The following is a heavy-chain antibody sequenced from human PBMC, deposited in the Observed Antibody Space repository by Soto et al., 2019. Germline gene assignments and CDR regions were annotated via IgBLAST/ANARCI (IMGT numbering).Heavy chain of an antibody. Sequence: QVQLVESGGGLVKPGGSLRLSCAASGFSFSDYYMSWIRQAPGKGLEWVSYISSSGSYTNYADSVEGRFTISRDNAKNSLYLQMNGLRAEDTAVYYCARDQRYMRGLYTYWGQGTLVTVSS. CDR1: GFSFSDYY. V-gene: IGHV3-11*05. J-gene: IGHJ4*02. D-gene: IGHD6-19*01. CDR2: ISSSGSYT. CDR3: ARDQRYMRGLYTY.